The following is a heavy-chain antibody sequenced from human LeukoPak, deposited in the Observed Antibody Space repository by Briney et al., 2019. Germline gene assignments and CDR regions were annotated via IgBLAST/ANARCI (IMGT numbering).Heavy chain of an antibody. CDR3: ARRGGLTIFGVVMEYYFHY. D-gene: IGHD3-3*01. Sequence: SETLSLTCAVYGESFSTYYWSWIRQPPGKGLEWIGEINHSGSTNCDPSLKSRVTISVDTSKNQFSLKLSSVTAADTAVYYCARRGGLTIFGVVMEYYFHYWGQGTLVTVSS. CDR2: INHSGST. CDR1: GESFSTYY. J-gene: IGHJ4*02. V-gene: IGHV4-34*01.